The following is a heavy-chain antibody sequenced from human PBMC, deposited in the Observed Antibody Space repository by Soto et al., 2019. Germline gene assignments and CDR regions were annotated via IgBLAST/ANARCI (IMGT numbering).Heavy chain of an antibody. CDR2: ISYDGSNK. Sequence: GGSLRLSCAASGFTFSSYAMHWVRQAPGKGLEWVAVISYDGSNKYYADSVKGRFTISRDNSKNTLYLQMNSLRAEDTAVYYCARSIGVATSSFDYWGQGTLVTVSS. CDR1: GFTFSSYA. V-gene: IGHV3-30-3*01. D-gene: IGHD5-12*01. CDR3: ARSIGVATSSFDY. J-gene: IGHJ4*02.